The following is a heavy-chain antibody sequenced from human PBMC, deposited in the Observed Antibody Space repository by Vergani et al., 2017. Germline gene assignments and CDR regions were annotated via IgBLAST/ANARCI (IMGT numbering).Heavy chain of an antibody. Sequence: QLQLQESGPGLVKPSETLSLTCTVSGGSISSSSYYWGWIRQPPGKGLEWIGSIYYSGSTYYNPSLKSRVTISVDTSKNQFSLKLSSVTAADTAVYYCARFRVVGAIPAPRGGMDVWGQGTTVTVSS. V-gene: IGHV4-39*01. CDR2: IYYSGST. D-gene: IGHD1-26*01. CDR3: ARFRVVGAIPAPRGGMDV. J-gene: IGHJ6*02. CDR1: GGSISSSSYY.